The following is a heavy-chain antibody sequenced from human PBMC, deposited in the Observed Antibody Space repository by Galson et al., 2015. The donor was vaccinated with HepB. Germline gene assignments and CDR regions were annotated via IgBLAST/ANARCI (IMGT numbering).Heavy chain of an antibody. CDR2: ISAYNGNT. CDR3: ASTAPYYYYGMDV. J-gene: IGHJ6*02. D-gene: IGHD5-18*01. V-gene: IGHV1-18*04. CDR1: GYTFTSYG. Sequence: SVKVSCKASGYTFTSYGISWVRQAPGQGLEWMGWISAYNGNTNYAQKLQGRVTMTTDTSTSTAYMELRSLRSDDTAVYYCASTAPYYYYGMDVWGQGTTVTVSS.